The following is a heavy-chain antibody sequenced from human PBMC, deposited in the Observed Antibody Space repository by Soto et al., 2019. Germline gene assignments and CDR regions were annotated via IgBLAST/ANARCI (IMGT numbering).Heavy chain of an antibody. CDR2: ISYDGSNK. CDR3: AKWSMDV. Sequence: HPVGSLRLSGAASGFTFSSYGMHWVRQAPGKGLEWVAVISYDGSNKYYADSVKGRFTISRDNSKNTLYLQMNSLRAEDTAVYYCAKWSMDVWGQGTTVTVSS. J-gene: IGHJ6*02. V-gene: IGHV3-30*18. CDR1: GFTFSSYG.